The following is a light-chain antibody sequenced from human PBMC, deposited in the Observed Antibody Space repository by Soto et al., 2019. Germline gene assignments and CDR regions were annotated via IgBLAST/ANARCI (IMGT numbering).Light chain of an antibody. Sequence: NFMLTQPHSVSESPGKTVIISCTRSSGSIASNYVQWYQQRPGSSPTTVIYEDNQRPSGVPDRFSGSIDSSSNSASLTISGLETEDDAYYFCRSYGASNQVFVGGTKLTV. V-gene: IGLV6-57*01. J-gene: IGLJ3*02. CDR2: EDN. CDR3: RSYGASNQV. CDR1: SGSIASNY.